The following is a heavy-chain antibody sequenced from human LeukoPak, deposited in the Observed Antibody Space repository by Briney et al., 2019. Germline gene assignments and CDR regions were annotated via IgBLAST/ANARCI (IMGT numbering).Heavy chain of an antibody. J-gene: IGHJ4*02. CDR1: GFTFTSYV. V-gene: IGHV3-23*01. D-gene: IGHD2-2*01. CDR3: ANYLRQLPFDY. Sequence: GGSLRPSCAASGFTFTSYVMTWVRQAPEKGLEWVSAVTSGGSTFYADSVKGRFTISRDNSKNTLYLQMNSLRAEDTAVYYCANYLRQLPFDYWGQGTLVTVSS. CDR2: VTSGGST.